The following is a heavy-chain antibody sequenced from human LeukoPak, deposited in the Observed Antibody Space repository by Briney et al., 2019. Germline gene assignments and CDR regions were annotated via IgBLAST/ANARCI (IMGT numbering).Heavy chain of an antibody. V-gene: IGHV3-30*02. CDR1: GFTFSSYG. D-gene: IGHD6-13*01. CDR2: IRYDGSNK. J-gene: IGHJ4*02. CDR3: AKEQTPYSSSWYRFDY. Sequence: GGSLRLSCAASGFTFSSYGMHWVRQAPGKGLEWVAFIRYDGSNKYYADSVKGRFTISRDNSKNTLYLQMNSLRAEDTAVYYCAKEQTPYSSSWYRFDYWGQGTLVTVSS.